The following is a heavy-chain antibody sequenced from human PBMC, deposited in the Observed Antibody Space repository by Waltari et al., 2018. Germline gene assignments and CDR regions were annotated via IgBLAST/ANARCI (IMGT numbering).Heavy chain of an antibody. CDR2: IYYSGST. V-gene: IGHV4-4*02. Sequence: QVQLQESGPGLVKPSGTLSLTCAVSGGSISSSNWWSWVRQPPGKGLEWIGSIYYSGSTYYNPSLKSPVIISVDTSRNQFSLKLSSVAAADTAVYYCARRGSSNWYFDHWGQGTLVTVSS. CDR3: ARRGSSNWYFDH. CDR1: GGSISSSNW. D-gene: IGHD6-13*01. J-gene: IGHJ4*02.